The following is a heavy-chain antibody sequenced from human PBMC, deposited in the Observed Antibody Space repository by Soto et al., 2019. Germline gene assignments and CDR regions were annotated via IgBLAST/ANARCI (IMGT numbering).Heavy chain of an antibody. D-gene: IGHD3-9*01. J-gene: IGHJ6*02. CDR2: IGGSGGST. Sequence: GGSLRLSCAASGFTFSSYAMSWVRQAPGKGLEWVSAIGGSGGSTYYADSVKGRFTISRDNSKNTLYLQMNSLRAEDTAVYYCAKDGGDDDYDTLTGSIYYYYGMDVWGQGTTVTVSS. V-gene: IGHV3-23*01. CDR1: GFTFSSYA. CDR3: AKDGGDDDYDTLTGSIYYYYGMDV.